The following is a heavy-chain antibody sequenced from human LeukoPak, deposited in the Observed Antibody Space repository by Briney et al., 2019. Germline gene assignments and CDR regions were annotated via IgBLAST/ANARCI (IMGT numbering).Heavy chain of an antibody. J-gene: IGHJ6*04. V-gene: IGHV3-21*01. D-gene: IGHD2-15*01. Sequence: GGSLRLSCAVSGFIFSNYNMNWVRQAPGKGLEWVSSISSSSSYIYYADSVKGRFTISRDNAKNSLYLQMNSLRAEDTAVYYCARVAGYCSGGSCSAPVWGKGTTVTVSS. CDR3: ARVAGYCSGGSCSAPV. CDR2: ISSSSSYI. CDR1: GFIFSNYN.